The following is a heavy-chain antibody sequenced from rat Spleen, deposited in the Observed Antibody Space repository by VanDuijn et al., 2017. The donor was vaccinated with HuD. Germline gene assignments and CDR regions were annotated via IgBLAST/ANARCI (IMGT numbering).Heavy chain of an antibody. CDR3: AKDIHGGYPYVMDA. D-gene: IGHD1-11*01. J-gene: IGHJ4*01. Sequence: EVQLVESGGGLVQPGRSLKLSCAASGFTYSNYVMAWVRQAPTKGLEWVASISTGGGNTYYRDSVKGRFTISRDNAKNTLYLQMDSLRSEDTATYYCAKDIHGGYPYVMDAWGQGASVTVSS. V-gene: IGHV5S13*01. CDR1: GFTYSNYV. CDR2: ISTGGGNT.